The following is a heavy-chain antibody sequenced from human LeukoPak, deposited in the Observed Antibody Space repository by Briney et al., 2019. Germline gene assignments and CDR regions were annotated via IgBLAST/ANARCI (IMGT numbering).Heavy chain of an antibody. D-gene: IGHD3-9*01. V-gene: IGHV4-39*01. Sequence: SETLSLTCTVSGGSISSSSYYWCWIRQPPGKGLEWIGSIYYSGSTYYNPSLKSRVTISVDTSKNQFSLKLSSVTAADTAVYYCARHFALLRYFDWLLPFDYWGQGTLVTVSS. J-gene: IGHJ4*02. CDR1: GGSISSSSYY. CDR2: IYYSGST. CDR3: ARHFALLRYFDWLLPFDY.